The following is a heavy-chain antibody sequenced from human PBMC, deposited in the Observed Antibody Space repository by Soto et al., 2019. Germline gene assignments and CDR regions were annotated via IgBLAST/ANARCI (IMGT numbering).Heavy chain of an antibody. D-gene: IGHD4-17*01. CDR1: GYYFPSYW. CDR2: FYPGDSDT. V-gene: IGHV5-51*01. J-gene: IGHJ4*02. Sequence: XESLKISCRGSGYYFPSYWIGWVRQMPGKGLEGMGIFYPGDSDTRYSPSFQGQVTISADRSISTAYLQWSSLKPSDTAMYYCARQGNGAEGFDYWGQGTLVTVSS. CDR3: ARQGNGAEGFDY.